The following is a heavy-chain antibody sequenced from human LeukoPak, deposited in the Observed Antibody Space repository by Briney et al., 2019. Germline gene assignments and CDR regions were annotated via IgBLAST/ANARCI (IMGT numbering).Heavy chain of an antibody. CDR1: GGSFSGYY. CDR2: INHSGST. V-gene: IGHV4-34*01. J-gene: IGHJ3*02. D-gene: IGHD3-22*01. Sequence: SETLSLTCAVYGGSFSGYYWSWIRQPPGKGLEWMGEINHSGSTNYNPSLKSRVTISVDTSKNQFSLKLSSVTAADTAVYYCAREGRGVVVITTLDAFDIWGQGTMVTVSS. CDR3: AREGRGVVVITTLDAFDI.